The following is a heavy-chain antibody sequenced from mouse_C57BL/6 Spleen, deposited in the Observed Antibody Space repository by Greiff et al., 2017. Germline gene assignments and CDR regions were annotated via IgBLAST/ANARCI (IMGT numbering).Heavy chain of an antibody. CDR2: ISYDGSN. V-gene: IGHV3-6*01. Sequence: ESGPGLVKPSHSLSLTCSATGYSITSCYYWNWIRQFPRNKLECMGYISYDGSNNYNPSLKNRISITRDTSKNQFFLKLHSVTTEDTATYYCATYYGNDETGFAYWGKGTLVTVYA. CDR3: ATYYGNDETGFAY. J-gene: IGHJ3*01. D-gene: IGHD2-9*01. CDR1: GYSITSCYY.